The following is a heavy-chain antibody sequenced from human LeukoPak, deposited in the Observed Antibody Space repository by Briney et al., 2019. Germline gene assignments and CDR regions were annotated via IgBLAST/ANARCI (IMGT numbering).Heavy chain of an antibody. Sequence: GGSLRLSCAASGFTFRSYYMNWVRQAPGKELEWVSVIYTGGGRYYADSVRGRFTISRDTSKNMVFLQMNSLRVEDTAVYYCARDRHWTNDWVFDYWGQGTLVTVSS. CDR1: GFTFRSYY. CDR2: IYTGGGR. CDR3: ARDRHWTNDWVFDY. J-gene: IGHJ4*02. V-gene: IGHV3-53*01. D-gene: IGHD1/OR15-1a*01.